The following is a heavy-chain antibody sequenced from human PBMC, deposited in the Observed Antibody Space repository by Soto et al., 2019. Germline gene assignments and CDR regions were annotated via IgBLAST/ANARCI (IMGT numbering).Heavy chain of an antibody. J-gene: IGHJ5*02. CDR1: GGSFRSYA. D-gene: IGHD3-10*01. V-gene: IGHV1-69*01. CDR3: ARTGNWDGFAP. Sequence: QVQLVQSGSEMKKPGSSVKVSCKASGGSFRSYAISWVRQAPGQGLEWMGGISLIRGTATYAQRFQGRVTVSAGGSASTAYLDLNNLTSEDAAIYFCARTGNWDGFAPWGQGTLVTVSS. CDR2: ISLIRGTA.